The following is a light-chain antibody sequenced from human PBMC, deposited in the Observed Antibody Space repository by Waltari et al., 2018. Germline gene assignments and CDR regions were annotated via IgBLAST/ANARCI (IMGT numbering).Light chain of an antibody. Sequence: DIQMTQSPSSLSASVGARVTIPCRASQTISTYLNWYQQKPGTAPKLLIYAASTLQRGVPSRFSGSGSGTDFALTISSLQPEDSATYYCQQTYSTPLTFGGGTKVDIK. CDR1: QTISTY. J-gene: IGKJ4*01. CDR3: QQTYSTPLT. CDR2: AAS. V-gene: IGKV1-39*01.